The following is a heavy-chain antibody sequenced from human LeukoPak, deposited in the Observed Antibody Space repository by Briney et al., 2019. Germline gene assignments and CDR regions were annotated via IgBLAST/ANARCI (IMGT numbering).Heavy chain of an antibody. CDR1: GCTFTSYS. D-gene: IGHD2-21*01. CDR2: ISPTTI. V-gene: IGHV3-48*01. CDR3: ARDTAYSFDY. Sequence: GGSLRLSCAASGCTFTSYSLNWVRQAPGEGLEWVSYISPTTIYYADSVRGRFTISRDDAKNSLYLQMNSLRAEDTAIYYCARDTAYSFDYWGQGTLVTVSS. J-gene: IGHJ4*02.